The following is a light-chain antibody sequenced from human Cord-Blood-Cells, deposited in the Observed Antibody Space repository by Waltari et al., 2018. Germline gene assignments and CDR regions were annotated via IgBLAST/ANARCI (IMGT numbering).Light chain of an antibody. Sequence: DIQMTQSPSSLSASVGDRVTITCQASQDISNYLDWYQQKPGKAPKLMIYDASNLETGVPSRFSGCGSGTDVTFTRSSLQPEYIATYYCQQYVNLPPKFTFGPVTKVDIK. CDR2: DAS. V-gene: IGKV1-33*01. CDR1: QDISNY. CDR3: QQYVNLPPKFT. J-gene: IGKJ3*01.